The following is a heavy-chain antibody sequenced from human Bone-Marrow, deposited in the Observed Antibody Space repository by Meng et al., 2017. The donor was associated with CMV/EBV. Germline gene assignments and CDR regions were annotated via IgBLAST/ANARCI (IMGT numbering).Heavy chain of an antibody. CDR3: AKRRDYYDSSGYSY. Sequence: GESLKISCAASGFTFSSYSMNWVRQAPGKGLEWVSSISSSSSYIYYADSVKGRFTISRDNAKNSLYLQMNSLRAEDTAVYYCAKRRDYYDSSGYSYWGQGTLVTVSS. D-gene: IGHD3-22*01. J-gene: IGHJ4*02. CDR2: ISSSSSYI. V-gene: IGHV3-21*04. CDR1: GFTFSSYS.